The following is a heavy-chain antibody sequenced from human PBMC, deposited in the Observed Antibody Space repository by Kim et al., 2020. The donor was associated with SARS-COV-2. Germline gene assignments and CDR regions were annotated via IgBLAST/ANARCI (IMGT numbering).Heavy chain of an antibody. CDR1: GLSFSDSY. Sequence: GGSLRLSCAASGLSFSDSYMNWVRQAPGKGLEWLSFISSRGSSINYADSVKGRFTISRDNAKNSLYLQMNYLRDEDTAVYYCARSGNGYNAFGIWGQGVLVTVSS. J-gene: IGHJ4*02. D-gene: IGHD5-12*01. CDR2: ISSRGSSI. V-gene: IGHV3-11*01. CDR3: ARSGNGYNAFGI.